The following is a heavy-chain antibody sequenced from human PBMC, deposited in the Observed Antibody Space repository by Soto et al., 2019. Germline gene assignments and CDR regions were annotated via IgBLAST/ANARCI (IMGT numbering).Heavy chain of an antibody. D-gene: IGHD4-17*01. J-gene: IGHJ6*02. CDR3: AREGALLYGGNPDYYYTVGV. CDR1: GDSISSSKW. Sequence: SETLSLTCAVSGDSISSSKWWSWVRQPPGKGLEWIGEVYHSGSTNYNPSLKSRVIISVDTSKNQFSLKLSSVTAADTAVYYCAREGALLYGGNPDYYYTVGVWGQGTTVTVSS. V-gene: IGHV4-4*02. CDR2: VYHSGST.